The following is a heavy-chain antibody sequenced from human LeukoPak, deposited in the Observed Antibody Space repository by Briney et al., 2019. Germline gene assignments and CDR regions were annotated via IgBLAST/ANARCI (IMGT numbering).Heavy chain of an antibody. Sequence: GGSLRLSCAASGFTVSSNYMSWVRQAPGKGLEWVSYISSSSSTIYNADSVKGRFTISRDNAKNSLYLQMYSLRAEDTAVYYCARTLYSGNSYYMDVWGKGTTVTVSS. D-gene: IGHD1-26*01. CDR2: ISSSSSTI. V-gene: IGHV3-48*01. CDR3: ARTLYSGNSYYMDV. J-gene: IGHJ6*03. CDR1: GFTVSSNY.